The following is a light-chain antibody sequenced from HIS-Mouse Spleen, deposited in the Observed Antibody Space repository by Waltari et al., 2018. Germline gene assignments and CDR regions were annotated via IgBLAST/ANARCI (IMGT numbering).Light chain of an antibody. J-gene: IGLJ3*02. CDR1: SSNIGSNY. CDR2: RIN. V-gene: IGLV1-47*01. CDR3: AAWDDSLSGPV. Sequence: QSVLTQPPSASGTPGQRVTISCSGSSSNIGSNYVSWYQQLPGTAPKPPIYRINRGPSGVPDRFSGAKSGTSAALAISGLRSEDEADYYCAAWDDSLSGPVFGGGTKLTVL.